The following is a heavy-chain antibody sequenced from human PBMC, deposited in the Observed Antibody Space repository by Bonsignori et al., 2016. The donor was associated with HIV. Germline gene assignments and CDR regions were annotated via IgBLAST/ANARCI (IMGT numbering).Heavy chain of an antibody. CDR1: GYSFTNHW. CDR2: IYPGDSDT. CDR3: ASRPLGGALNV. J-gene: IGHJ3*01. Sequence: DVQLVQSAAEVKEPGEPLKISCKASGYSFTNHWIGWVRQMPGKGLEWMGVIYPGDSDTKYSPSFEGQVIISADESINTAFLQWNSLKASDSAMYYCASRPLGGALNVWGQGTLVTVSS. D-gene: IGHD1-26*01. V-gene: IGHV5-51*03.